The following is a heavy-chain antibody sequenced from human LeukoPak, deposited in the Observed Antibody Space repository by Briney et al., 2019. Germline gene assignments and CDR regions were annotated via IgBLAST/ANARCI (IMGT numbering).Heavy chain of an antibody. CDR1: GFTFSSYW. J-gene: IGHJ4*02. D-gene: IGHD3-22*01. Sequence: GGSLRLSCAASGFTFSSYWMSWVRQAPGKGLEWVANIKQEGSEKYYVDSVKGRFTISRDNAKNSLYLQMNSLRAEDTAVYYCAREGDVGYYDSSGYYLDWGQGTLVTVSS. CDR3: AREGDVGYYDSSGYYLD. CDR2: IKQEGSEK. V-gene: IGHV3-7*01.